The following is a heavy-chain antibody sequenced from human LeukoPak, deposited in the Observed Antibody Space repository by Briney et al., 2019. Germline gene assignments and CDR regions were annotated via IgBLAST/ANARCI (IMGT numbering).Heavy chain of an antibody. Sequence: SLKVSCKASGGTFSSYTFSWVRQAPGQGLEWMGGLIPIFGTANYAQKFQGRVTITADESTSTAYMELSSLRSDDTAVYYCASASHITMLRGANDYWGQGTLVTVSS. V-gene: IGHV1-69*01. J-gene: IGHJ4*02. CDR1: GGTFSSYT. D-gene: IGHD3-10*01. CDR3: ASASHITMLRGANDY. CDR2: LIPIFGTA.